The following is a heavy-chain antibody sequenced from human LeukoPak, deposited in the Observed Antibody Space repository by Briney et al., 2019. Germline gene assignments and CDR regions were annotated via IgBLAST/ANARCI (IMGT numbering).Heavy chain of an antibody. CDR2: MNPNSGNT. CDR3: ARGPRPPRRDGYNLDY. CDR1: GYTFTSYD. D-gene: IGHD5-24*01. J-gene: IGHJ4*02. Sequence: ASVEVSCKASGYTFTSYDINWVRQATGQGLEWMGWMNPNSGNTGYAQKFQGRVTMTRNTSISTACMELSSLRSEDTAVYYCARGPRPPRRDGYNLDYWGQGTLVTVSS. V-gene: IGHV1-8*01.